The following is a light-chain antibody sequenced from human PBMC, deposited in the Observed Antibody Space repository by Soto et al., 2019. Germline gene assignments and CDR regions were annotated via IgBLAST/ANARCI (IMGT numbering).Light chain of an antibody. CDR3: QHYNSYSEA. V-gene: IGKV1-39*01. J-gene: IGKJ1*01. CDR1: QSISSY. Sequence: DIQMTQSPSSLSASVGDRVTITCRASQSISSYLNWYQQKPGKAPKLLIYAASSLQTGVSSRFSGSGSGTEFTLTIRSLQPDDFATYYCQHYNSYSEAFGQGTKVDIK. CDR2: AAS.